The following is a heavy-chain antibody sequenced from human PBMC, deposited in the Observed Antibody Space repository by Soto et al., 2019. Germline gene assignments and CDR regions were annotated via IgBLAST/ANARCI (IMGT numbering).Heavy chain of an antibody. V-gene: IGHV3-30*18. CDR1: GFTFSTTG. CDR2: ILHDGGEK. J-gene: IGHJ5*02. D-gene: IGHD6-19*01. CDR3: AKDLYGAGWYNYFDP. Sequence: QVHLVESGGGVVQPGRSLRLSCAASGFTFSTTGMHWVRQAPGKGLEWVAMILHDGGEKFYTDSVKGRFTISRDTSKNTLYLQLDSLRPEDTAIYHCAKDLYGAGWYNYFDPWGQGTLVTVSS.